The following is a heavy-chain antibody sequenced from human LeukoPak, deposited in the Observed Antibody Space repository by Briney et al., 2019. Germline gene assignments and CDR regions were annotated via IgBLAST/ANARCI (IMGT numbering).Heavy chain of an antibody. J-gene: IGHJ4*02. Sequence: PGRSLRLSCAASGFTFSSYAMHWVRQAPGKGLEWVAVISYDGSNKYYADSVKGRFTTSRDNSKNTLYLQMNSLRAEDTAVYYCARDSAYYYGSGSYPKTPNFDYWGQGTLVTVSS. V-gene: IGHV3-30-3*01. CDR1: GFTFSSYA. D-gene: IGHD3-10*01. CDR3: ARDSAYYYGSGSYPKTPNFDY. CDR2: ISYDGSNK.